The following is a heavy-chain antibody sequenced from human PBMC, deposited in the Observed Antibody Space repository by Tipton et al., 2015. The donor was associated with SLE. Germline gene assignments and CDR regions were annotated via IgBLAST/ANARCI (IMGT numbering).Heavy chain of an antibody. CDR2: ISPSNGDT. CDR3: ARVYSVTRTFWFDP. D-gene: IGHD4-17*01. CDR1: HHTA. V-gene: IGHV1-18*01. J-gene: IGHJ5*02. Sequence: QLVQSGGEVKKPGASVQVSCEASHHTAFSWLRHAPGQGLEWVGWISPSNGDTKYAQKFQDRVTLTIDKSTRTYYMELKGLKSDDSGIYYCARVYSVTRTFWFDPWGQGTLVTVSS.